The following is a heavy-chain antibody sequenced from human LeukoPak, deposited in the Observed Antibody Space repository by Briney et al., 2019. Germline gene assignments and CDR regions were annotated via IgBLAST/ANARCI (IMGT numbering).Heavy chain of an antibody. V-gene: IGHV4-59*01. CDR2: IYYSGST. D-gene: IGHD3-10*01. Sequence: SSETLSLTCTVSGGPISSYYWSWIRQPPGKGLEWIGYIYYSGSTNYNPSLKSRVTISVDTSKNQFSLKLSSVTAADTAVYYCARDSGRYYYGSGSYYPRYYYYGMDVWGQGTTVTVSS. CDR1: GGPISSYY. CDR3: ARDSGRYYYGSGSYYPRYYYYGMDV. J-gene: IGHJ6*02.